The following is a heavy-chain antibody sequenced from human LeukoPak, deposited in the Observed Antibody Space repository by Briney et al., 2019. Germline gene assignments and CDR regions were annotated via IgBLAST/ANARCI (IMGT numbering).Heavy chain of an antibody. CDR1: GFTFTSSA. CDR3: AASPDYYDSSGYSYYFDY. J-gene: IGHJ4*02. CDR2: IVVGSGNT. D-gene: IGHD3-22*01. Sequence: ASAKVSCKASGFTFTSSAVQWVRQARGQRLEWIGWIVVGSGNTNYAQKFQERVTITRDMSTSTAYMELSSLRSEDTAVYYCAASPDYYDSSGYSYYFDYWGQGTLVTVSS. V-gene: IGHV1-58*01.